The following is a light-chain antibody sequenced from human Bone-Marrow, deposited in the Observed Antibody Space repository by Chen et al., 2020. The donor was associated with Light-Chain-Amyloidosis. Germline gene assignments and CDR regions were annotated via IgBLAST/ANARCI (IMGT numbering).Light chain of an antibody. CDR2: AAS. J-gene: IGKJ2*01. Sequence: IQMTQSPSSLSASVGDRVTITCRASESISNYLNWYQQRPGKAPKLLIFAASSLQSGVPSRFGGSGSGTDFTLTISSLQPEDFATFYCHQSFNNPGTFGQGTKVEIK. CDR1: ESISNY. CDR3: HQSFNNPGT. V-gene: IGKV1-39*01.